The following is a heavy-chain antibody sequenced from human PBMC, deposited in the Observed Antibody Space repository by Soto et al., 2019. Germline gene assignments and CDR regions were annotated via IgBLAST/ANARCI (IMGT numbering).Heavy chain of an antibody. D-gene: IGHD5-12*01. Sequence: QVQLVESGGGVVQPGRSLRLSCAASGFTFSSNGMHWVRQAPGKGLEWVALLSYDGSTKYYADSVKGRFTISRDNSKNTLYLQMNSLRAEDTDVYYCAKRGDSGFDYFDYWGQGTLVTVSS. V-gene: IGHV3-30*18. CDR1: GFTFSSNG. CDR2: LSYDGSTK. CDR3: AKRGDSGFDYFDY. J-gene: IGHJ4*02.